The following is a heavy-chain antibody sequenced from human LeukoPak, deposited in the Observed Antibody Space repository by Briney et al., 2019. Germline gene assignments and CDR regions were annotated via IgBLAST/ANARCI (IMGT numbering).Heavy chain of an antibody. CDR2: INAGNGNT. CDR3: ARASNVVGARPSGGAFDI. CDR1: GYTFTSYA. Sequence: ASVKVSCKASGYTFTSYAMHWVRQAPGQRLEWMGWINAGNGNTKYSQKFQGRVTITRDTSASTAYMELSSLRSDDTAVYYCARASNVVGARPSGGAFDIWGQGTMVTVSS. J-gene: IGHJ3*02. D-gene: IGHD2-15*01. V-gene: IGHV1-3*01.